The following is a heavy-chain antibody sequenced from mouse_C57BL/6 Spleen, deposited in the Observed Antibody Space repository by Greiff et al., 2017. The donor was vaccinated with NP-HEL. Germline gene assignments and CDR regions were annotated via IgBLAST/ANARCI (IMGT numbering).Heavy chain of an antibody. V-gene: IGHV5-9-1*02. Sequence: DVMLVESGEGLVKPGGSLKLSCAASGFTFSSYAMSWVRQTPEKRLEWVAYISSGGDYIYYADTVKGRFTISRDNARNTLYLQMSSLKSEDTAMYYCTRRGDYDTWFAYWGQGTLVTVSA. D-gene: IGHD2-4*01. J-gene: IGHJ3*01. CDR1: GFTFSSYA. CDR2: ISSGGDYI. CDR3: TRRGDYDTWFAY.